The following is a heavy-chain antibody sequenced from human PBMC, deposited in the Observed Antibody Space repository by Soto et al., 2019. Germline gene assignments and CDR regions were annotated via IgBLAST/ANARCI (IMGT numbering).Heavy chain of an antibody. CDR2: IWYNGNKK. D-gene: IGHD2-21*02. CDR1: GFTFSNYG. J-gene: IGHJ6*02. CDR3: VRDRAYCGVDCPYYYGLDV. V-gene: IGHV3-33*01. Sequence: QVQLVESGGGVVQPGRSLRLSCAASGFTFSNYGMHWVRQAPGKGLEWVAVIWYNGNKKFYTDSGKGRFTISRYNSKNTLYLQINSLRAEDTAVYYCVRDRAYCGVDCPYYYGLDVWGQGTTVNVAS.